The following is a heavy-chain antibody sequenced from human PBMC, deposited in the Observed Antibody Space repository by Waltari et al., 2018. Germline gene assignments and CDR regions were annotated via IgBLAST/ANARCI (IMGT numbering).Heavy chain of an antibody. J-gene: IGHJ6*02. CDR2: IIPIFGKA. D-gene: IGHD2-15*01. Sequence: VKKPGSSVKVSCKASGGTFSSYAISWVRQAPGQGLEWMGGIIPIFGKANYAQKVQCRVTITADESTSTSYMALSSLRSEDTAVYYCARSGYCSGGSCYSAYGMDVWGQGTTVTVSS. CDR1: GGTFSSYA. CDR3: ARSGYCSGGSCYSAYGMDV. V-gene: IGHV1-69*13.